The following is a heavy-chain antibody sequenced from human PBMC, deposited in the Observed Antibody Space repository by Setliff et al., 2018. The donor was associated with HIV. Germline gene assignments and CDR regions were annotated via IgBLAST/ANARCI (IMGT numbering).Heavy chain of an antibody. D-gene: IGHD3-10*01. CDR2: INPTGAIT. J-gene: IGHJ3*02. CDR3: ASKGGSENYPDSDAFDI. V-gene: IGHV1-46*01. CDR1: GYTFTDYF. Sequence: ASVKVSCKSSGYTFTDYFLYWVRQAPGQGLEWMGLINPTGAITFYPQKFQARVTMTRDTSTSTVYLELRSLRSEDTAVYFCASKGGSENYPDSDAFDIWGQGTLVTVSS.